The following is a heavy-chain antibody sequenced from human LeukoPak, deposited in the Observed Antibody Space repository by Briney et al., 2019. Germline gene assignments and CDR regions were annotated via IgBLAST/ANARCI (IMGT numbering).Heavy chain of an antibody. Sequence: GGSLRLSCAASGFTFSDHYMDWVRQAPGKRLEWVGRTRNKANSYTTEYAASVKGRFTISRDDSKNSLYLQMNSLKTEDTAVYYCARFYSGSYHDAFDIWGQGTMVTVSS. CDR1: GFTFSDHY. D-gene: IGHD1-26*01. CDR2: TRNKANSYTT. V-gene: IGHV3-72*01. CDR3: ARFYSGSYHDAFDI. J-gene: IGHJ3*02.